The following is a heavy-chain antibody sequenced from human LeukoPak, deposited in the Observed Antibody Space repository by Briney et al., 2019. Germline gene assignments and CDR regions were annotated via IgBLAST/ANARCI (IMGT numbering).Heavy chain of an antibody. CDR2: ISAYNGNT. Sequence: RASVKVSCKASGYTFTSYGISWVRQAPGQGLEWMGWISAYNGNTNYAQKLQGRVTMTTDTSTSTAYMELRSLRSDDTAVYYCARSRPYYYDSSGPDYWGQGTLVTVSS. J-gene: IGHJ4*02. V-gene: IGHV1-18*01. D-gene: IGHD3-22*01. CDR1: GYTFTSYG. CDR3: ARSRPYYYDSSGPDY.